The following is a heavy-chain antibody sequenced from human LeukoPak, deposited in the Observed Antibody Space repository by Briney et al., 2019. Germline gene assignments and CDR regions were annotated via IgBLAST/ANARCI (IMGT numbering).Heavy chain of an antibody. CDR3: ARRTGTYYYDSSGYSPWRYYFDY. Sequence: PSETLSLTCAVSGDSISSGGYSWSWIRQPPGKGLEWIGFIYYSGSTYYNPSLKSRVTISVDTSKNQFSLNLSSVTAADTAVFYCARRTGTYYYDSSGYSPWRYYFDYWGQGTLVTVSS. D-gene: IGHD3-22*01. CDR2: IYYSGST. J-gene: IGHJ4*02. CDR1: GDSISSGGYS. V-gene: IGHV4-30-4*07.